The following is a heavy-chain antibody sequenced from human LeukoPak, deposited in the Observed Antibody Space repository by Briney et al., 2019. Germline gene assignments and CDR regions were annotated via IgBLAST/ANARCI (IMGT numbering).Heavy chain of an antibody. J-gene: IGHJ4*02. CDR2: IIPILGIP. Sequence: SVKLSCKASGGTFSSYTFTWVRQAPGQGLEWIASIIPILGIPNYAQKFQGRVTIAAAISTSTVYMVLSSLRSEDTAVYYCARGAGILTGLALMNWGPGTLVTVSS. V-gene: IGHV1-69*02. CDR3: ARGAGILTGLALMN. D-gene: IGHD3-9*01. CDR1: GGTFSSYT.